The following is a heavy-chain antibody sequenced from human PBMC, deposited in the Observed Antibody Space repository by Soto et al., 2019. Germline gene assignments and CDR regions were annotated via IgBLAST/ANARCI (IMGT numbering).Heavy chain of an antibody. CDR3: ARETYGDYVGYFDP. Sequence: SETLSLTCTVSGGSIGSYHWTWIRQPPGEGLEWIGHIYYTGSTNYNPSLKSRVTISVDTPKNQFSLKLSSVTAADTAVYYCARETYGDYVGYFDPWGQGIQVTVSS. CDR2: IYYTGST. D-gene: IGHD4-17*01. J-gene: IGHJ5*02. V-gene: IGHV4-59*01. CDR1: GGSIGSYH.